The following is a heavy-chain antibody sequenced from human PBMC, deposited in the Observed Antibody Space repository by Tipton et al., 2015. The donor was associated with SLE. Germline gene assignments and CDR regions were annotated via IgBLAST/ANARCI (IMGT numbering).Heavy chain of an antibody. J-gene: IGHJ3*02. CDR1: GGSISSSGYY. CDR3: ATQGITFGGVIAHDAFDI. V-gene: IGHV4-39*01. D-gene: IGHD3-16*02. Sequence: TLSLTCTVSGGSISSSGYYWGWIRQPPGKGLEWIGSIFYGGRTYYNPSLKSRATISVDTSKNQFSLKLSSVTAADTAVYYCATQGITFGGVIAHDAFDIWGQGTMVTVSS. CDR2: IFYGGRT.